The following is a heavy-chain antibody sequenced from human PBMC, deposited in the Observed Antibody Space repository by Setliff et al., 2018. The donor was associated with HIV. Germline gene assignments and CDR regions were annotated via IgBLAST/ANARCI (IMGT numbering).Heavy chain of an antibody. V-gene: IGHV4-31*03. D-gene: IGHD3-10*01. Sequence: LSLTCSVSGVSVGSGDYYWHWIRQHPGRGLEWIGYISNSGSTYYNPSLKGRLTISVDPSKNHFSLNLTSVTAADTAVYYCARVPSGLWFGKWGNWGQGTLVTVSS. CDR2: ISNSGST. CDR1: GVSVGSGDYY. J-gene: IGHJ4*02. CDR3: ARVPSGLWFGKWGN.